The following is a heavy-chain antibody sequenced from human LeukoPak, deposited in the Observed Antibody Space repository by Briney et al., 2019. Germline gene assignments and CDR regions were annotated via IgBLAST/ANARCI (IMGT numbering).Heavy chain of an antibody. Sequence: GGSLRLSCAASGFTFSSYWMSWVRQAPGKGLEWVANIKQDGSEKYYVDSVKGRFTISRDNAKNLLYLQMNSLRAEDTAVYYCAREVTMIVVVITSLDAFDIWGQGTMVTVSS. CDR3: AREVTMIVVVITSLDAFDI. D-gene: IGHD3-22*01. V-gene: IGHV3-7*01. CDR1: GFTFSSYW. CDR2: IKQDGSEK. J-gene: IGHJ3*02.